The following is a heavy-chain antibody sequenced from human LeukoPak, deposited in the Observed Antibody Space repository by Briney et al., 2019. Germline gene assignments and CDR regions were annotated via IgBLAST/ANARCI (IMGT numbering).Heavy chain of an antibody. D-gene: IGHD6-19*01. CDR3: ARDLGNTGWYTFDY. V-gene: IGHV6-1*01. J-gene: IGHJ4*02. CDR2: TYYRSKWYN. Sequence: SQTLSLTCDISGGSVSSNNGAWNWIRQSPSRGLEWLGRTYYRSKWYNDYAGSLNGRITISPDTSKNQFSLHLNSVTPEDTAVYYCARDLGNTGWYTFDYWGQGILVTVSS. CDR1: GGSVSSNNGA.